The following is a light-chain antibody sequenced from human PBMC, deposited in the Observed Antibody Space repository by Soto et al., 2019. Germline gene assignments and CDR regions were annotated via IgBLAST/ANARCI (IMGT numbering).Light chain of an antibody. Sequence: QSALTQPASVSGSPGQSITISCTGTSSDIGSYNYVSWYQQHPGKAPKLMIYDVSNRPSGVSNRFFGSKSGNTASLTISGLQAEDEADYYCSSYIFGDTPWVFGGWTKLTVL. CDR2: DVS. J-gene: IGLJ3*02. CDR3: SSYIFGDTPWV. CDR1: SSDIGSYNY. V-gene: IGLV2-14*03.